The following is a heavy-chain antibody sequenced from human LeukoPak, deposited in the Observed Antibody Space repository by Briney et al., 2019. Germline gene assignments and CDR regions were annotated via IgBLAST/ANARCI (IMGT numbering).Heavy chain of an antibody. CDR2: IYYSGST. V-gene: IGHV4-59*01. D-gene: IGHD6-19*01. CDR3: ARESLRQQWLVRREEYYYMDV. J-gene: IGHJ6*03. Sequence: PSETLSLTCTASGGSISSYYWSWIRQPPGKGLEWIGYIYYSGSTNYNPSLKSRVTISVDTSKNQFSLKLMSVTAADTAVYYCARESLRQQWLVRREEYYYMDVWGKETPVTISS. CDR1: GGSISSYY.